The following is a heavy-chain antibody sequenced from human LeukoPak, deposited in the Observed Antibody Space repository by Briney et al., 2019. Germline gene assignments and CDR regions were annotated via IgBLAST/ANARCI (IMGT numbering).Heavy chain of an antibody. J-gene: IGHJ4*02. CDR3: ARERDRHQGVVIPAAFGH. D-gene: IGHD2-2*01. Sequence: GGSLRLSCAASGFTFSSYSMNWVRQAPGKGLEWVSSISSSSSYIYYADSVKGRFTISRDNAKNSLYLQMNSLRAEDTAVYYCARERDRHQGVVIPAAFGHWGQGTLVTVSS. CDR1: GFTFSSYS. CDR2: ISSSSSYI. V-gene: IGHV3-21*01.